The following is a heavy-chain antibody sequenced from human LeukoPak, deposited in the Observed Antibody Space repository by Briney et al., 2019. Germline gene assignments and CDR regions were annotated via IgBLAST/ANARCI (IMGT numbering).Heavy chain of an antibody. Sequence: SETLSLTCTVSGGSISTTTHFWVWTRPSPENRLEWIGTIFYGGRTSYNPSLRSRVTIVVYKSKNQFSLNLNSVTAADPAVYYCARHEGRFSDWPGPSNSWGQGILVTVSS. CDR2: IFYGGRT. D-gene: IGHD3-9*01. CDR3: ARHEGRFSDWPGPSNS. V-gene: IGHV4-39*01. J-gene: IGHJ4*02. CDR1: GGSISTTTHF.